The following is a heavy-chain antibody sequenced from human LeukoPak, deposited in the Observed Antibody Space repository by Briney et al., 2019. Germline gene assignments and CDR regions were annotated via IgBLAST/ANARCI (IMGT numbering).Heavy chain of an antibody. CDR1: GGSISNYY. CDR3: ARYSAMVSSLWFDP. J-gene: IGHJ5*02. V-gene: IGHV4-59*08. D-gene: IGHD5-18*01. CDR2: IYYNGNT. Sequence: SETLSLTCTVSGGSISNYYWSWIRQPPGKGLEWVGYIYYNGNTNYNPSLKSRVTISVDTSKNQFSLKLSSVTAADTAMYYCARYSAMVSSLWFDPWGQGSLVTVSS.